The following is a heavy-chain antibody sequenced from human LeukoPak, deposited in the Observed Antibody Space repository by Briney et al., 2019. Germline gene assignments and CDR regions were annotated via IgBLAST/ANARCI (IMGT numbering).Heavy chain of an antibody. D-gene: IGHD3-10*01. CDR1: GGSISSGGYS. Sequence: SQTLSLTCTVSGGSISSGGYSWSWIRQHPGKGLEWIGYIYYSGSTYQNPSLKSRVTISVDTSKNQFSLKLSSVTAADTAVYYCARVNRLYGSGSYLGRNWFDPWGQGTLVTVSS. J-gene: IGHJ5*02. CDR3: ARVNRLYGSGSYLGRNWFDP. CDR2: IYYSGST. V-gene: IGHV4-31*03.